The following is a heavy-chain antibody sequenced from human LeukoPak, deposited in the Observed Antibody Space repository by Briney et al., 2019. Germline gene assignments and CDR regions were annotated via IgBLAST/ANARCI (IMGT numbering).Heavy chain of an antibody. J-gene: IGHJ4*02. V-gene: IGHV1-3*01. CDR1: GYIFINYA. CDR2: INGGNGYT. Sequence: ASVTVSCKASGYIFINYAIHWVRQAPGQRLEWMGWINGGNGYTKYSQNFQGRVTITRDTSASTAYMELSSLRSEDTAVYSCARDQSEDIRVDFDYWGQGTLVTVSS. CDR3: ARDQSEDIRVDFDY. D-gene: IGHD2-15*01.